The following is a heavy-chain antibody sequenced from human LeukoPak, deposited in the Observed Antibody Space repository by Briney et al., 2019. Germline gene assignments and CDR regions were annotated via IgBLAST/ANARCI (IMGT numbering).Heavy chain of an antibody. D-gene: IGHD3-9*01. CDR2: INHSGST. V-gene: IGHV4-34*01. Sequence: SETLSLTCAVYGGSFSGYYWSWIRQPPGKGLEWIGEINHSGSTNYNPSLKSRVTISVDTSKNQFSLKLSSVTAADTAVYYCAATDPYDILTGLNYWGQGTLVTVSS. J-gene: IGHJ4*02. CDR1: GGSFSGYY. CDR3: AATDPYDILTGLNY.